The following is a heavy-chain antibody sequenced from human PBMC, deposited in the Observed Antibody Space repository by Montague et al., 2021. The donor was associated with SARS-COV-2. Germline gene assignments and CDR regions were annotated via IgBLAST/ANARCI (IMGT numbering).Heavy chain of an antibody. J-gene: IGHJ3*01. D-gene: IGHD3-22*01. Sequence: SETRSLTCTVSGGSITNNIDYWAWIRQPPGKGLEWIGNIYYTGNTYYNPSLKSRVTISVVTSKNHFTLKLSSVTAAETAVYYCARLKRYFDSSGSPSAFDFWGQGTKVTVSS. CDR3: ARLKRYFDSSGSPSAFDF. V-gene: IGHV4-39*02. CDR2: IYYTGNT. CDR1: GGSITNNIDY.